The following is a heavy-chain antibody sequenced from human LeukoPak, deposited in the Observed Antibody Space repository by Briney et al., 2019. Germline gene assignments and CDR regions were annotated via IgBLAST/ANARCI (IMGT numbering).Heavy chain of an antibody. Sequence: GGSLRLSCAASGFTFSSYGMHWVRQAPGKGLEWVAVIWYDGSNKYYADSVKGRFTISRDNSKNTLYLQMNSLRAEDTAVYYCAKTSGSDYWGYYYDYWGQGTLVTVSS. J-gene: IGHJ4*02. D-gene: IGHD3-22*01. CDR1: GFTFSSYG. V-gene: IGHV3-33*06. CDR3: AKTSGSDYWGYYYDY. CDR2: IWYDGSNK.